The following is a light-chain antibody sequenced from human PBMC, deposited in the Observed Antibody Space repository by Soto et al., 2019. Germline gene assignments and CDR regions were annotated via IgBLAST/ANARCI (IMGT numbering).Light chain of an antibody. CDR1: SSDVGGYNY. J-gene: IGLJ1*01. Sequence: QSVLAQPASVSGSPGQSITISCTGTSSDVGGYNYVSWYQQHPGKAPKFMIYDASNRPSGVSNRFSGSKSGNTASLTISGLQAEDEADYYCCSYTTSNTRQIVFGTGTKVT. CDR3: CSYTTSNTRQIV. V-gene: IGLV2-14*01. CDR2: DAS.